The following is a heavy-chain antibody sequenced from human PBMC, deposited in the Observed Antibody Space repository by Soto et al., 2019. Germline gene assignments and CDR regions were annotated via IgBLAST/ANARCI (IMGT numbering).Heavy chain of an antibody. CDR2: IYHSGTT. V-gene: IGHV4-59*12. J-gene: IGHJ6*02. D-gene: IGHD5-12*01. CDR3: ARWLQFGSYYGMDV. Sequence: SETLSLTCTVSGGSISSYYWSWIRQPPGKGLEWIGDIYHSGTTNYNPSLKTRVTISVDTSKNQFSLKLSSVTAADTAVYYCARWLQFGSYYGMDVWGQGTTVTVSS. CDR1: GGSISSYY.